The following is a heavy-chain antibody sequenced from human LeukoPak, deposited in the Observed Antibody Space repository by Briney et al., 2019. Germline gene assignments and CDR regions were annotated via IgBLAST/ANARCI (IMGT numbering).Heavy chain of an antibody. J-gene: IGHJ6*02. V-gene: IGHV3-33*08. D-gene: IGHD4-11*01. CDR1: GFTFSSYS. CDR3: AREGMTTVTGGYYYYGVDV. CDR2: IWYDGSNK. Sequence: GGSLRLSCAASGFTFSSYSMNWVRQAPGKGLEWVAVIWYDGSNKYYADSVKGRFTISRDNSKNTLYLQMNSLRAEDTAVYYCAREGMTTVTGGYYYYGVDVWGQGTTVTVSS.